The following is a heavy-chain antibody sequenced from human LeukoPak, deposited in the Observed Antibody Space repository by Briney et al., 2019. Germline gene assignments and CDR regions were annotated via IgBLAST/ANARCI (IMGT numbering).Heavy chain of an antibody. J-gene: IGHJ4*02. D-gene: IGHD1-26*01. V-gene: IGHV4-59*08. CDR1: GGSISSYY. Sequence: SETLSLTCTVSGGSISSYYWSWIRQPPGKGLEWIGYIYYSGSTNYNPSLKSRVTISADTSKNQFSLKLSSVTAADTAVYYCARRGIVGAMDYWGQGTLVTVSS. CDR3: ARRGIVGAMDY. CDR2: IYYSGST.